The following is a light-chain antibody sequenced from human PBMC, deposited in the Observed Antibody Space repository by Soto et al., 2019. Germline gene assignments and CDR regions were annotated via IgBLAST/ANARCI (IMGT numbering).Light chain of an antibody. CDR3: QQYESFFPLT. Sequence: DIQMTQSPSTLSASVGDRVTITCRASQSISSWLAWYQQKPGKAPKLLIYDASSLESGVPSRFSGSGFGTDFTLTISSLQPDDFATYHCQQYESFFPLTFGGGTKVDI. J-gene: IGKJ4*01. V-gene: IGKV1-5*01. CDR2: DAS. CDR1: QSISSW.